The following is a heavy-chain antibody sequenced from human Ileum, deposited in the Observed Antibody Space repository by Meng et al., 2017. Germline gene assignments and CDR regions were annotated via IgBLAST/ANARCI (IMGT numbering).Heavy chain of an antibody. Sequence: QGQLQESGPGLVEPSGSLSLTCTVSGGSICSSFYWSWVRQSPGKGLEWIGQIYLAGSPNYNPSLESRVTISVDKSKNQFSLRLTSVTAADTAIFYCVRHGGKYFDSWGQGTLVTVSS. CDR2: IYLAGSP. CDR1: GGSICSSFY. V-gene: IGHV4-4*02. D-gene: IGHD2-15*01. J-gene: IGHJ4*02. CDR3: VRHGGKYFDS.